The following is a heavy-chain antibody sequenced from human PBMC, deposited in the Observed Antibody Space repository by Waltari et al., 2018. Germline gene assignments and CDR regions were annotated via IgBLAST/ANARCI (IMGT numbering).Heavy chain of an antibody. J-gene: IGHJ4*02. CDR2: FDPEDGET. D-gene: IGHD6-13*01. CDR1: GNRPPELS. V-gene: IGHV1-24*01. CDR3: ATSPIALFGTLY. Sequence: QVPLVQSGDEVKKPGAPVKVPCKDSGNRPPELSMHWVRQARGKGLEWMGGFDPEDGETIYAQRFQGRVTMTEDTSTDTAYMEVSSLRSEDTAVYYCATSPIALFGTLYWGQGTLVTVSS.